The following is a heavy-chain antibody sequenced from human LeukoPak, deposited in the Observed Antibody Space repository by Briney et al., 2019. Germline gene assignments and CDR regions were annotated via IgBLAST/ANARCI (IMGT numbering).Heavy chain of an antibody. J-gene: IGHJ5*02. CDR3: AKGGVSLDP. V-gene: IGHV3-30*18. D-gene: IGHD1-26*01. CDR1: GFTFSNYG. CDR2: ISYDGTTT. Sequence: GGSLRLSCVASGFTFSNYGIHWVRQAPGKALEWVAVISYDGTTTYYADSVKGRFTISRDNSKNTLYLQMNSLRAEDTAVYYCAKGGVSLDPWGQGTLVTVSS.